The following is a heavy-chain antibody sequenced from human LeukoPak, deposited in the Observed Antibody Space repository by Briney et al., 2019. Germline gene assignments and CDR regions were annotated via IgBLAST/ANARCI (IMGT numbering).Heavy chain of an antibody. CDR2: IYKDGKI. V-gene: IGHV3-53*01. Sequence: GGSLRLSCAASGFTVSSTYMSWVRQAPGKGLEWVSVIYKDGKIYYIDSVKGRFTISRDTSKNTLYLQMNSLRVEDTAVYYCAKDGGYCSSTSCYTGAFDIWGQGTMVTVSS. CDR1: GFTVSSTY. CDR3: AKDGGYCSSTSCYTGAFDI. J-gene: IGHJ3*02. D-gene: IGHD2-2*02.